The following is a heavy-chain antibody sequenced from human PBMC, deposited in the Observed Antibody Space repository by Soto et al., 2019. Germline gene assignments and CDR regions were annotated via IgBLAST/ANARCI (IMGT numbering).Heavy chain of an antibody. Sequence: PSETLSLTCTVSGGSISSYYWSWIRQPPGKGLEWIGYIYYSGSTNYNPSLKSRVTISVDTSKNQFSLKLSSVTAADTAVYYCARVLGYCSSTSCYIYWFDPWGQGTLVTVSS. CDR3: ARVLGYCSSTSCYIYWFDP. CDR1: GGSISSYY. D-gene: IGHD2-2*02. V-gene: IGHV4-59*01. J-gene: IGHJ5*02. CDR2: IYYSGST.